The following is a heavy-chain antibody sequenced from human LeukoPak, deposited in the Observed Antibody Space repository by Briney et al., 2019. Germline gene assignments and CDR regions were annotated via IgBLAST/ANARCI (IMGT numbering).Heavy chain of an antibody. J-gene: IGHJ6*03. CDR1: GYTFTSYG. V-gene: IGHV1-18*01. CDR3: ARIGTTGTRYYYYYYMDV. Sequence: ASVKVSCKASGYTFTSYGISWVRQAPGQGLEWMGWISGYNGYTNYAQNLQGRVTMTTDTSTRTAYMELRSLRSDDTAVYYCARIGTTGTRYYYYYYMDVWGKGTTVTISS. CDR2: ISGYNGYT. D-gene: IGHD2-2*01.